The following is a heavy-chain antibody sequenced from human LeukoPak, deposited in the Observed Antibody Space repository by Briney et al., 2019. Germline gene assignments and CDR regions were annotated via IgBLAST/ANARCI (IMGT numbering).Heavy chain of an antibody. J-gene: IGHJ4*02. Sequence: VASVKVSCKASGGTFSSYAISWVRQAPGQGLEWMGGIIPIFGTANYAQKFQGRVTMTRDTSTSTVYMELSSLRSEDTAVYYCARGSTIDDYGDYWGQGTLVTVSS. CDR2: IIPIFGTA. V-gene: IGHV1-69*05. CDR3: ARGSTIDDYGDY. CDR1: GGTFSSYA. D-gene: IGHD3-3*01.